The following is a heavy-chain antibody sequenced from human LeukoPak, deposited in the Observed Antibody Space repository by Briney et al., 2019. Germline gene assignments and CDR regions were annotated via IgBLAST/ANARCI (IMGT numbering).Heavy chain of an antibody. D-gene: IGHD3-10*01. CDR1: GGSISSNSYY. CDR3: ARTRYYYNSRSYGAPYYFDY. CDR2: INFSGST. J-gene: IGHJ4*02. Sequence: SETLSLTCALSGGSISSNSYYWGWIRQPPGKGLEWIGSINFSGSTYYNPSLKSRDTISVDTSKNQYSLKLSSVTDADTAVYYCARTRYYYNSRSYGAPYYFDYWGQGTLVTVSS. V-gene: IGHV4-39*01.